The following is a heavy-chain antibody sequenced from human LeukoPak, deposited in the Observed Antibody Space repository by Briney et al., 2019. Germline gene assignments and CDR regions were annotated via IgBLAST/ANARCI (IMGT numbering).Heavy chain of an antibody. CDR3: ARPLDSIVSNWFDP. D-gene: IGHD2-15*01. CDR2: IIPILGIA. CDR1: GGTFSSYA. J-gene: IGHJ5*02. Sequence: GASVKVSCKASGGTFSSYAISWVRQAPGQGLEWMGRIIPILGIANYAQKFQGRVTITADKSTSTAYMELSSLRAEDTAVYYCARPLDSIVSNWFDPWGQGTLVTVSS. V-gene: IGHV1-69*04.